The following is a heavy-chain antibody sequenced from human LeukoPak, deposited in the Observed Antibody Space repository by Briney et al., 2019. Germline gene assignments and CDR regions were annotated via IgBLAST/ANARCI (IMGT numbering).Heavy chain of an antibody. CDR2: IYHSGST. J-gene: IGHJ3*02. V-gene: IGHV4-38-2*02. Sequence: SGTLSLTCTVSGYSISSGYYWGWIRQPPGKGLEWIGSIYHSGSTYYNPSLKSRVTISVDTSKNQFSLKLSSVTAADTAVYYCARDGGIWYYDSSVDAFDIWGQGTMVTVSS. D-gene: IGHD3-22*01. CDR3: ARDGGIWYYDSSVDAFDI. CDR1: GYSISSGYY.